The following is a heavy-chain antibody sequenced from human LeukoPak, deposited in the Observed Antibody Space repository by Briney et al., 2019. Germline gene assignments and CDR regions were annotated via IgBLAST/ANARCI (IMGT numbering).Heavy chain of an antibody. V-gene: IGHV4-34*01. Sequence: SETLSLTCAVYGGSSSGYYWSWIRQPPGKGLEWIGEINHSGSTNYNPSLKSRVTISVDTSKNQFSLKLSSVTAADTAVHYCARGSIAAADSFDYWGQGTLVTVSS. CDR3: ARGSIAAADSFDY. CDR1: GGSSSGYY. J-gene: IGHJ4*02. D-gene: IGHD6-13*01. CDR2: INHSGST.